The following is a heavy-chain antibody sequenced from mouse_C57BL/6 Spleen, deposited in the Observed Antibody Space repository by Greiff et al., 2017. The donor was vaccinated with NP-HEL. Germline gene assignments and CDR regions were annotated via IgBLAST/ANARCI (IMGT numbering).Heavy chain of an antibody. CDR3: ARWNDGYSFDY. D-gene: IGHD2-3*01. CDR1: GYAFTNYL. V-gene: IGHV1-54*01. CDR2: INPGSGGT. J-gene: IGHJ2*01. Sequence: QVQLQQSGAELVRPGTSVKVSCKASGYAFTNYLIEWVKQRPGQGLEWIGVINPGSGGTNYNEKFKGKATLTADKSSSTAYMQLSSLTSEDSAVYFCARWNDGYSFDYWGQGTTLTVSS.